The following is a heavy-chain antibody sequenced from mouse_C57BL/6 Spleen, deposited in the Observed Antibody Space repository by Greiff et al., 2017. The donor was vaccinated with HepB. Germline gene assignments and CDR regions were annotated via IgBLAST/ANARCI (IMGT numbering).Heavy chain of an antibody. CDR1: GFTFSSYA. V-gene: IGHV5-4*01. D-gene: IGHD2-3*01. J-gene: IGHJ4*01. Sequence: EVKLVDSGGGLVKPGGSLKLSCAASGFTFSSYAMYWVRQTPEKRLEWVATISDGGRYNNYPDNVKGRFTIYRDNAKNNLYLQMSNLKSDDTAMYYCAREDIPDDGYYVAMDYWGQGTSVTVSS. CDR3: AREDIPDDGYYVAMDY. CDR2: ISDGGRYN.